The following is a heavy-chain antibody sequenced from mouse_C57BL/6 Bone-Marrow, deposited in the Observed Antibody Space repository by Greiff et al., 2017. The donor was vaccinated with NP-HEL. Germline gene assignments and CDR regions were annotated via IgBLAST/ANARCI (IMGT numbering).Heavy chain of an antibody. CDR1: GSTFPSYW. Sequence: QVQLQQPGAELVKPGASVKLSCKASGSTFPSYWMHWVKQRPGQGLEWIGMIHPTSGSPNYTEKFKSKATLTVDTSSSTAYMQLISLTSENSAVYYCARLDAWYVDVWGTGTTVTVSS. J-gene: IGHJ1*03. CDR2: IHPTSGSP. CDR3: ARLDAWYVDV. V-gene: IGHV1-64*01.